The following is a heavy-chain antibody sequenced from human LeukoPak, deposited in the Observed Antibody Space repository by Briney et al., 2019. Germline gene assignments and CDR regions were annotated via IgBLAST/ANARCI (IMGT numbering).Heavy chain of an antibody. D-gene: IGHD3-9*01. Sequence: SETLSLTCTVSGDSISSGSYYWSWIRQPAGKGLEWIGRIYTSGSTNYNPSLKSRVTISLDTSKNQFSLKLSSVTAADTAVYYCARSYDILTGYKPGAFDIWGQGTMVTVSS. CDR1: GDSISSGSYY. V-gene: IGHV4-61*02. CDR3: ARSYDILTGYKPGAFDI. J-gene: IGHJ3*02. CDR2: IYTSGST.